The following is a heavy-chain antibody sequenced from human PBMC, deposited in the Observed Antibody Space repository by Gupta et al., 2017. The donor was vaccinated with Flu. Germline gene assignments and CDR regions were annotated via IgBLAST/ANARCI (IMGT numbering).Heavy chain of an antibody. D-gene: IGHD6-6*01. CDR2: ISFDGINK. CDR3: VRRDATPSDPRQLGSDY. J-gene: IGHJ4*02. CDR1: GFPFSSYA. Sequence: QVQLVESGGGVVQPGRSLRLSCAASGFPFSSYAMHWVRQAPGKGLEWVTVISFDGINKWYTDSGKGRFTISRDNSKNTLYLQMNSLRAEDTAVYYCVRRDATPSDPRQLGSDYWGQGTLVTVSS. V-gene: IGHV3-30-3*01.